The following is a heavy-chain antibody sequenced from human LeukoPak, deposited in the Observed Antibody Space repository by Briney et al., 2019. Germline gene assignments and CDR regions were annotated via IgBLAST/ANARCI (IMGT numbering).Heavy chain of an antibody. J-gene: IGHJ5*02. CDR1: GGSISSYY. CDR2: IYTSGST. D-gene: IGHD3-10*01. Sequence: SETLSLTCTVSGGSISSYYWSWIWQPAGKGLEWIGRIYTSGSTNYNPSLKSRVTMSVDTSKNQFSLKLSSVTAADTAVYYCAREWRITMVRGVTKVHNWFDPWGQGTLVTVSS. V-gene: IGHV4-4*07. CDR3: AREWRITMVRGVTKVHNWFDP.